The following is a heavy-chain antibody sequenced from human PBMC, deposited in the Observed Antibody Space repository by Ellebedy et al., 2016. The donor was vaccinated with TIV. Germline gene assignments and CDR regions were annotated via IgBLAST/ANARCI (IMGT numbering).Heavy chain of an antibody. CDR2: IGTAGDT. Sequence: GESLKISXAASGFTFSSYDMHWVRQATGKGLEWVSAIGTAGDTYYPGSVKGRFTISRENAKNSLYLQMNSLRAGDTAVYYCARAQFGYCSGGSCYGPYLDYWGQGTLVTVSS. CDR1: GFTFSSYD. V-gene: IGHV3-13*01. CDR3: ARAQFGYCSGGSCYGPYLDY. D-gene: IGHD2-15*01. J-gene: IGHJ4*02.